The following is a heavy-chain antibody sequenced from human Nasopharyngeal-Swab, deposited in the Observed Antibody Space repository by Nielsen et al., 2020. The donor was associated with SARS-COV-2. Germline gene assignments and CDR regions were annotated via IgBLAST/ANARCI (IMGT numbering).Heavy chain of an antibody. CDR3: ARGSRWFGTHPPDY. J-gene: IGHJ4*02. D-gene: IGHD3-10*01. CDR1: GFTFSSYE. V-gene: IGHV3-48*03. CDR2: IRGSGRNI. Sequence: GESLKISCAASGFTFSSYEMNWVRQAPGEGLEWVSYIRGSGRNIYYADSVKGRFTISRDNAKNSLFLQMNSLRAEDTAIYYCARGSRWFGTHPPDYWGQGTLVTVSS.